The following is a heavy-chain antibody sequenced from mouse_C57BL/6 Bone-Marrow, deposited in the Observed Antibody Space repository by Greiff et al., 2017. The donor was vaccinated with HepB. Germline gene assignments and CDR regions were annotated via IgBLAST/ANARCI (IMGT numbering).Heavy chain of an antibody. CDR2: IDPSDSYT. J-gene: IGHJ3*01. CDR1: GYTFTSYW. Sequence: VQLQQSGAELVRPGTSVKLSCKASGYTFTSYWMHWVKQRPGQGLEWIGVIDPSDSYTNYNQKFKGKATLTVDTSSSTAYMQLSSLTSEDSAVYYCASYYYGSSYRFAYWGQGTLVTGSA. V-gene: IGHV1-59*01. D-gene: IGHD1-1*01. CDR3: ASYYYGSSYRFAY.